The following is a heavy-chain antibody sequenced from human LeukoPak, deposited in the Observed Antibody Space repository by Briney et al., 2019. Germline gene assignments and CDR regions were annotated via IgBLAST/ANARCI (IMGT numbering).Heavy chain of an antibody. D-gene: IGHD1-1*01. CDR2: ISSSSSYI. CDR1: GFTFSSYS. J-gene: IGHJ4*02. V-gene: IGHV3-21*01. Sequence: GGSLRLSCAASGFTFSSYSMNWVRQAPGKGLEWVSSISSSSSYIYYADSVKGRFTISRDNAKNSLYLQMNSLRAEDTALYYCARLRTTGTFDYWGQGTLVTVSS. CDR3: ARLRTTGTFDY.